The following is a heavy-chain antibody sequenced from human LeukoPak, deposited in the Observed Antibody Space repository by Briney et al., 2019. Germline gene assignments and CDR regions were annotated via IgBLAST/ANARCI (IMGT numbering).Heavy chain of an antibody. J-gene: IGHJ6*02. Sequence: PSGTLSLTCAVSGGSISSDHWWTWVRQPPGKGLEWVGQIYHSGSTNYNPSLKSRVTMSVDKSKNQFSLKLTSVTAADTAVYCCAKFSAFYGMDVWGQETAVTVSS. CDR3: AKFSAFYGMDV. CDR1: GGSISSDHW. V-gene: IGHV4-4*01. D-gene: IGHD3-10*01. CDR2: IYHSGST.